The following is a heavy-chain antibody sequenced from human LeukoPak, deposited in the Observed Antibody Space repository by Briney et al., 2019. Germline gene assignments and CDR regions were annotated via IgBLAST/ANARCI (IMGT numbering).Heavy chain of an antibody. D-gene: IGHD1-26*01. CDR1: GVSITSSSYY. J-gene: IGHJ3*02. CDR3: AREVGGSYI. CDR2: IYYSGST. V-gene: IGHV4-39*07. Sequence: SETLSLTCTVSGVSITSSSYYWGWIRQPPGKGLEWIGSIYYSGSTYYNPSLNIRVTISADTSKNQFSLILSSVTAADTAVYYCAREVGGSYIWGQGTMVTVSS.